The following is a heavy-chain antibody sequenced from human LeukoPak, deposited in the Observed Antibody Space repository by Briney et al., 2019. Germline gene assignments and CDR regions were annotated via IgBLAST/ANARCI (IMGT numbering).Heavy chain of an antibody. Sequence: SVKVSCKASGGTFSSYAITCVRQAPGQGLEWMGRIIPIFGTTKYAQKFQGRVTITTDESTSTTYMDLSSLRSEDTAVYYCAREDCSGGSCYYGGPFDYWGQGTLVTVSS. CDR1: GGTFSSYA. CDR2: IIPIFGTT. J-gene: IGHJ4*02. D-gene: IGHD2-15*01. V-gene: IGHV1-69*05. CDR3: AREDCSGGSCYYGGPFDY.